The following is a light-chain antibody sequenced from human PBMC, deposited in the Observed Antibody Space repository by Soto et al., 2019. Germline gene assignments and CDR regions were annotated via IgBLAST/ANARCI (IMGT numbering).Light chain of an antibody. CDR3: QAWDSSILYV. J-gene: IGLJ1*01. V-gene: IGLV3-1*01. CDR1: KLGDKY. CDR2: QDS. Sequence: SYELTQPPSVSVSPGQTASITCSGDKLGDKYACWYQQKPGQSPVLVIYQDSKRPSGIPERFSGSNSGNTATLTISGTQAMEEADYYCQAWDSSILYVFGTGTTPPVL.